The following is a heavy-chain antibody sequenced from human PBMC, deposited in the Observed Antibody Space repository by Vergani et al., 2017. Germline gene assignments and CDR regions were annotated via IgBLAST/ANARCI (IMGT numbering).Heavy chain of an antibody. CDR2: VGFDGSDT. CDR1: GFPLSNAW. CDR3: ARDIVAARPLSPKNFDY. D-gene: IGHD6-6*01. Sequence: EVQLVESGGGLVQPGGSLRLSCAASGFPLSNAWIHWVRQGPGKGLEWVSRVGFDGSDTVYADSVKGRFTISKDSAMNTVHLQMTNVRAEDTAVYYCARDIVAARPLSPKNFDYWGQGTLVTVSS. J-gene: IGHJ4*02. V-gene: IGHV3-74*01.